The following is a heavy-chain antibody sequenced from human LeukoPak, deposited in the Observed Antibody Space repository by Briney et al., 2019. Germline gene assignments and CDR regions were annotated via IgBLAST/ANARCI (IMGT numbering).Heavy chain of an antibody. CDR2: VSVYNANT. CDR1: GYMFASYG. D-gene: IGHD6-13*01. V-gene: IGHV1-18*01. J-gene: IGHJ4*02. CDR3: ARHRRMRRSSYSFDN. Sequence: ASVKVSCKASGYMFASYGISWVRPTPGQGLEWMGWVSVYNANTNYAQTFQGRVTMTTDTSTRTAFMELRSLRSDGTAVDYCARHRRMRRSSYSFDNWGQGTLVTVSS.